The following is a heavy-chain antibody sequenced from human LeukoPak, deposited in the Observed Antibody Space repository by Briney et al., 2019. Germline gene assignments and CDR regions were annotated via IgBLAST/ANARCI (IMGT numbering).Heavy chain of an antibody. CDR3: ARGLYYYDPTHFDY. J-gene: IGHJ4*02. D-gene: IGHD3-22*01. Sequence: ASVKVSCKASGYTFTSYDINWVRQATGQGLEWMGWMNPNSGNTGYAQKFQGRVTMTRNTSISTAYMELSSLRSEDTAVYYCARGLYYYDPTHFDYWGQGTLVTVSS. CDR1: GYTFTSYD. V-gene: IGHV1-8*01. CDR2: MNPNSGNT.